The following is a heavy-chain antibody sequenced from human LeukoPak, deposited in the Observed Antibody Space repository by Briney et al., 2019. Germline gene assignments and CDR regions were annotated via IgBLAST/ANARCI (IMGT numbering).Heavy chain of an antibody. Sequence: GGSLRLSCAASGFTFSSYSMNWVRQAPGKGLEWVSYISSSSSTIYYADSVKGRFTISRDNAKNSLYLQMNSLRAEDTAVYYCARGRGWLSLDWGYWGQGTLVTVSS. CDR2: ISSSSSTI. CDR1: GFTFSSYS. J-gene: IGHJ4*02. D-gene: IGHD6-19*01. V-gene: IGHV3-48*01. CDR3: ARGRGWLSLDWGY.